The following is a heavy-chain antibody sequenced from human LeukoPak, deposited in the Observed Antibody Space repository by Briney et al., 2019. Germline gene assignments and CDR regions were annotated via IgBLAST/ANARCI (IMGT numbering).Heavy chain of an antibody. D-gene: IGHD6-13*01. V-gene: IGHV4-34*01. CDR1: GGSFSGYY. J-gene: IGHJ4*02. CDR3: ARMQIAAECFDY. CDR2: INHSGST. Sequence: SETLSLTCAVYGGSFSGYYWSWIRQPPGKELEWIGEINHSGSTNYNPSLKSRVTISVDTSKNQFSLKLSSVAAADTAVYYCARMQIAAECFDYWGQGTLVTVSS.